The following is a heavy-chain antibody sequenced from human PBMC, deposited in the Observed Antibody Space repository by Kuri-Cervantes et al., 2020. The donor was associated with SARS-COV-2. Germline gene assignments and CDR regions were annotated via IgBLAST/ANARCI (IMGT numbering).Heavy chain of an antibody. CDR1: GYTFTGYY. CDR3: ARISSGSVLRFLEWSAEDAFDI. V-gene: IGHV1-2*02. D-gene: IGHD3-3*01. Sequence: ASVKVSCKASGYTFTGYYMHWVRQAPGQGLEWMGWINPNSGGTNYAQKFQGRVTMTGDTSISTAYMELSRLRSDDTAVYYCARISSGSVLRFLEWSAEDAFDIWGQGTMVTVSS. CDR2: INPNSGGT. J-gene: IGHJ3*02.